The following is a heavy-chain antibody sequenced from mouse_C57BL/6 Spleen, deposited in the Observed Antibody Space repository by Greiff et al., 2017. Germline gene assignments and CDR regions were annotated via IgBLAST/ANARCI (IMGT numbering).Heavy chain of an antibody. V-gene: IGHV1-52*01. CDR3: ARSPYYYGSRYAMDY. CDR1: GYTFTSYW. D-gene: IGHD1-1*01. J-gene: IGHJ4*01. CDR2: IDPSDSET. Sequence: QVQLQQPGAELVRPGSSVKLSCKASGYTFTSYWMHWVKQRPIPGLEWIGNIDPSDSETHYNQKFKDKATLTVDKSSSTAYMQLSSLTSEDSAVYYCARSPYYYGSRYAMDYWGQGTSVTVSS.